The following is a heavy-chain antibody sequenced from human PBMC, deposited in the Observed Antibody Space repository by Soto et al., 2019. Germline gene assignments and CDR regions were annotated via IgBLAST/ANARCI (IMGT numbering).Heavy chain of an antibody. CDR1: GYPFTGFY. J-gene: IGHJ3*02. Sequence: GASVKVSCKASGYPFTGFYLHWVRQAPGQGLEWMGWINPNSGGTNYAPKFQGRVTLTRDTSITTAYMELNRLGSDDTAVYYCAILASIKFFAPGGPFDIWGQGTAVTVSS. V-gene: IGHV1-2*02. CDR2: INPNSGGT. D-gene: IGHD3-16*01. CDR3: AILASIKFFAPGGPFDI.